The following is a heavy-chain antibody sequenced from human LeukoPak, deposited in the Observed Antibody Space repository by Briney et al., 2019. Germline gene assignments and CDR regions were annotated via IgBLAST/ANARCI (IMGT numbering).Heavy chain of an antibody. D-gene: IGHD3-22*01. CDR3: ARGLYYYDSSGYYYSYFDY. CDR2: IIPIFGTA. J-gene: IGHJ4*02. Sequence: GASVKVSCKASGGTFSSYAISWVRQAPGQGLEWMGGIIPIFGTANYAQKFQGRVTITTDESTSTAYMELSSLRSEDTAVYYCARGLYYYDSSGYYYSYFDYWGQGTLVTVSS. CDR1: GGTFSSYA. V-gene: IGHV1-69*05.